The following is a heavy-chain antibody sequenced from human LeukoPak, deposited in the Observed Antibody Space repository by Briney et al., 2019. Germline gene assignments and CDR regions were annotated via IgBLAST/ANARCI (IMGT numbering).Heavy chain of an antibody. CDR1: ASTFSGNW. J-gene: IGHJ4*02. CDR3: VRGSGWFFGF. CDR2: IDQHGRDK. D-gene: IGHD6-19*01. Sequence: GGSLRLSCAASASTFSGNWMHWLRQAPGKGLEWVASIDQHGRDKYFLDSVKGRFTISRDNSKSSLYLQMNSLRAEDTAVYYCVRGSGWFFGFWGQGSLVTVSS. V-gene: IGHV3-7*01.